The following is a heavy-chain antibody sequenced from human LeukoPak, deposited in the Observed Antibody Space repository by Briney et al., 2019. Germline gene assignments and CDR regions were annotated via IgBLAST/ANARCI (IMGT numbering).Heavy chain of an antibody. CDR3: ARFGPKYSSGWRVSYYFDY. Sequence: GGSLRLSCAASGFTFSSYAMHWVRQAPGKGLEWVAVISYDGSNKYYADSVKGRFTISRDNSKNTLYLQMNSLRAEDTAVYYCARFGPKYSSGWRVSYYFDYWGQGTLVTVSS. CDR2: ISYDGSNK. CDR1: GFTFSSYA. J-gene: IGHJ4*02. V-gene: IGHV3-30-3*01. D-gene: IGHD6-19*01.